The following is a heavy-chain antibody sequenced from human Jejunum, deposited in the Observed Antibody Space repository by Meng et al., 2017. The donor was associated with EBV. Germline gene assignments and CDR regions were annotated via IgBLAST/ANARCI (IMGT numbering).Heavy chain of an antibody. CDR2: ISSDGRSI. D-gene: IGHD3-10*01. CDR1: GFSLSTYW. CDR3: ATGQGDSRYYFDS. V-gene: IGHV3-74*01. Sequence: QLAGSGGSLVQPWESLRLSCAASGFSLSTYWMHWVRQAPGKGLVWVSRISSDGRSITYADSVKGRFTISRDNAKNTLYLQMNSLRVEDTAVYYCATGQGDSRYYFDSWSQGTLVTGSS. J-gene: IGHJ4*02.